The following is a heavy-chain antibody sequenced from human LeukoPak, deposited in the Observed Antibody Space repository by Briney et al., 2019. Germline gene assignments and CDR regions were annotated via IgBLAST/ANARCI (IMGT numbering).Heavy chain of an antibody. CDR1: GYSFTIYW. Sequence: GESLKISCKGSGYSFTIYWIGWVRQMPGKGLEWMGIIYPGDSDTRYSPSFQGQVTISADRSINTAYLQWSSLTASDTAIYYCARRLKNSNGWTFDYWGQGTLVTVSS. V-gene: IGHV5-51*01. CDR2: IYPGDSDT. D-gene: IGHD6-19*01. J-gene: IGHJ4*02. CDR3: ARRLKNSNGWTFDY.